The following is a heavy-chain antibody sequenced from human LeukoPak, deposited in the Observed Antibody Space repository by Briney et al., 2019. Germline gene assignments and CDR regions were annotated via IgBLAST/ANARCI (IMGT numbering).Heavy chain of an antibody. D-gene: IGHD6-19*01. CDR3: AKVDIAVAGTRGLFDY. CDR1: GFTFDDYA. Sequence: GRSLRLSCAASGFTFDDYAMHWVWQAPGKGLEWVSGISWNSGSIGYADSVKGRFTISRDNAKNSLYLQMNSLRAEDTALYYCAKVDIAVAGTRGLFDYWGQGTLVTVSS. CDR2: ISWNSGSI. V-gene: IGHV3-9*01. J-gene: IGHJ4*02.